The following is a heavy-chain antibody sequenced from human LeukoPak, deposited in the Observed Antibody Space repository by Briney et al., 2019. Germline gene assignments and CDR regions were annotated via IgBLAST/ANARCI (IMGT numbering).Heavy chain of an antibody. D-gene: IGHD3-16*02. CDR1: GFTFSNYY. V-gene: IGHV3-74*01. CDR2: INADGSSN. J-gene: IGHJ4*02. CDR3: VRYRPAPA. Sequence: PGGSLRLSCAASGFTFSNYYMHWVRQAPGEGLVWISGINADGSSNYYGDSVKGRFTISRDNARKTLYLPMSSLRAEDSAIYYCVRYRPAPAWGQGTLVTVAS.